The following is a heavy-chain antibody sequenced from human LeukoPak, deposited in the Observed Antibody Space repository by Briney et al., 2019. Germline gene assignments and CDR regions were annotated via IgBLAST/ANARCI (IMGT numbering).Heavy chain of an antibody. V-gene: IGHV1-46*01. D-gene: IGHD3-9*01. CDR1: GYTFTSYY. CDR2: INPSGGST. Sequence: ASVKVSCKASGYTFTSYYMHWVRQAPGQGLEWMGIINPSGGSTSYAQKFQGRVTMTRDTSTSTVYMELSSLRSEDTAVYYCARETSGVLRYFDWLFSSGDAFDIWGQGTMVTVSS. J-gene: IGHJ3*02. CDR3: ARETSGVLRYFDWLFSSGDAFDI.